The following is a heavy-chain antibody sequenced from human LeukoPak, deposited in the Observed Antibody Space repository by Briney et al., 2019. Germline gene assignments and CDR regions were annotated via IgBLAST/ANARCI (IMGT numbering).Heavy chain of an antibody. CDR2: INNDGSTT. CDR3: ARGGFCSGADCRGSFDY. CDR1: GFTFINYC. V-gene: IGHV3-74*01. J-gene: IGHJ4*02. Sequence: PGGSLRLSCAASGFTFINYCMHWLRQAPGEGLVLVSHINNDGSTTTYADSVKGRFTISRDNAKNTLYLHVNSLRAEDTAVYYCARGGFCSGADCRGSFDYWGQGSLVTVSS. D-gene: IGHD2-15*01.